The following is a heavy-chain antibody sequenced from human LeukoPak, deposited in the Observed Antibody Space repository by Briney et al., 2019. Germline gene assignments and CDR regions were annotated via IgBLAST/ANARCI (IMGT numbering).Heavy chain of an antibody. CDR1: GYTFIDYY. Sequence: ASVKVSCKASGYTFIDYYIHWVRQAPGQGLEWMGRIHPNSAATEYAENFQGRVTMTRDMSISTAYMELSRVTSDDTAVYCCARDLPSTSNWELDYWGQGTLVTVSS. CDR2: IHPNSAAT. J-gene: IGHJ4*02. V-gene: IGHV1-2*06. D-gene: IGHD7-27*01. CDR3: ARDLPSTSNWELDY.